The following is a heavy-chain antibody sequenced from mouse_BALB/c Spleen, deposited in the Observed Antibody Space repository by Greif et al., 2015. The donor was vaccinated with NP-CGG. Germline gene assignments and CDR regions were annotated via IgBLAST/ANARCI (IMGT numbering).Heavy chain of an antibody. Sequence: EVKLVESGGGLVKPGGSLKLSCAASGFTFSSYAMSWVRQTPEKRLEWVATISSGGSYTYYPDSVKGRFTISRDNAKNTLYLQMSSLRSEDTAMYYCASYDGAYWGQGTLVTVSA. J-gene: IGHJ3*01. CDR3: ASYDGAY. CDR2: ISSGGSYT. CDR1: GFTFSSYA. D-gene: IGHD2-3*01. V-gene: IGHV5-9-3*01.